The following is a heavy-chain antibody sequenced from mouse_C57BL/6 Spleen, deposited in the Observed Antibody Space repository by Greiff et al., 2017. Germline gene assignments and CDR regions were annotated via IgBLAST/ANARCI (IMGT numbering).Heavy chain of an antibody. CDR3: ARVLTGAWFAY. CDR1: GYTFTSYW. Sequence: QVHVKQPGTELVKPGASVKLSCKASGYTFTSYWMHWVKQRPGQGLEWIGNINPSNGGTNYNEKFKSKATLTVDKSSSTAYMQLSSLTSEDSAVYYCARVLTGAWFAYWGQGTLVTVSA. V-gene: IGHV1-53*01. J-gene: IGHJ3*01. D-gene: IGHD4-1*01. CDR2: INPSNGGT.